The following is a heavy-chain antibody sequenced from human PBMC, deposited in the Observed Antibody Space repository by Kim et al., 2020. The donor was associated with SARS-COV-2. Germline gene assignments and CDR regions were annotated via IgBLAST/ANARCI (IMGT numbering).Heavy chain of an antibody. CDR3: ARQEYSSSWYYAFDI. D-gene: IGHD6-13*01. CDR1: GGSISSYY. Sequence: SETLSLTCTVSGGSISSYYWSWIRQPPGKGLEWIGYIYYSGSTNYNPSLKSRVTISVDTSKNQFSLKLSSVTAADTAVYYCARQEYSSSWYYAFDIWGQGTMVTVSS. J-gene: IGHJ3*02. CDR2: IYYSGST. V-gene: IGHV4-59*08.